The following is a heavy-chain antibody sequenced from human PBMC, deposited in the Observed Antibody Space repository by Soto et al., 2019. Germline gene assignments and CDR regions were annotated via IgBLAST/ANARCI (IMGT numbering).Heavy chain of an antibody. V-gene: IGHV1-18*01. Sequence: QVQLVQSGAEVKKPGASVKVSCKASGYTFASYAISWMRQAPGQGLEWMGWISAYNGNTNYAQKLQGRVTMTTATYTSTAYMELRSVGSDDTAVYYCARDPPPPEYWGQGTLVTVSS. CDR3: ARDPPPPEY. CDR1: GYTFASYA. CDR2: ISAYNGNT. J-gene: IGHJ4*02. D-gene: IGHD2-2*01.